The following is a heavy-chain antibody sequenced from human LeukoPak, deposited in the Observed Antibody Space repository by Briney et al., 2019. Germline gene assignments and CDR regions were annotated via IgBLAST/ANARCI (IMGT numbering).Heavy chain of an antibody. J-gene: IGHJ5*02. CDR1: GFTFSSYA. D-gene: IGHD3-3*01. CDR2: ISYDGSNK. Sequence: PGGSLRLSCAASGFTFSSYAMHWVRQAPGKGLEWVAVISYDGSNKYYADSVKGRFTISRDNSKNTPYLQMNSLRAEDTAVYYCARDQPTYYDFWSGYFNWFDPWGQGTLVTVSS. CDR3: ARDQPTYYDFWSGYFNWFDP. V-gene: IGHV3-30-3*01.